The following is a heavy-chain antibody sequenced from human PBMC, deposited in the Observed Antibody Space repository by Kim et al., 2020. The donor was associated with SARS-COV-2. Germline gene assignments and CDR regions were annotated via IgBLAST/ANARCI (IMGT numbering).Heavy chain of an antibody. Sequence: TSDAGSVKGRLTSSRDNAKNTLYLQMNSLRAEDTAVYYCATGSYFSAFDIWGQGTMVTVSS. J-gene: IGHJ3*02. D-gene: IGHD1-26*01. CDR3: ATGSYFSAFDI. V-gene: IGHV3-74*01. CDR2: T.